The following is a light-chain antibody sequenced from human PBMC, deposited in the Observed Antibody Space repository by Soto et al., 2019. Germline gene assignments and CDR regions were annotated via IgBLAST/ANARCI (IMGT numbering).Light chain of an antibody. CDR2: GAS. V-gene: IGKV3-20*01. Sequence: EIVLTQSPGTLSLSPGERATLSCRASQSVSSSYLAWYQQKPGQAPRLLFYGASSRATGIPDRFSGSGSGTDFTLTITRLEPEDFAVYYCQQYGSSPWTFGQGTKVDNK. CDR1: QSVSSSY. J-gene: IGKJ1*01. CDR3: QQYGSSPWT.